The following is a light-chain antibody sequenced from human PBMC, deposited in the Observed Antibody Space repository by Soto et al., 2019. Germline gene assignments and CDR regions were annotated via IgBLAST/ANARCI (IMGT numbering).Light chain of an antibody. Sequence: QSVLTQPPSASGTPGQRVTISCSGSRSNIGGNSVNWYQQVPGTAPRVLIYFNNQRPSGVPDRFSGSKSGTSASLAISGLQSEDEAQYYCAAWDDSLNGPVFGGGTKLTVL. V-gene: IGLV1-44*01. CDR2: FNN. J-gene: IGLJ3*02. CDR3: AAWDDSLNGPV. CDR1: RSNIGGNS.